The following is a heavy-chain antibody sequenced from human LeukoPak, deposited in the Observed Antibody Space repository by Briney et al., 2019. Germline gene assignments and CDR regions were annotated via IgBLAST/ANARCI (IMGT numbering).Heavy chain of an antibody. CDR1: GYTFTTYS. V-gene: IGHV1-18*01. Sequence: RASVKVSCKSSGYTFTTYSLAWVRQAPGQSLEWMGWISVNNGGTNYAQSFQDRVTLTRDTSTNTAYLELRSLRSDDTAIIYCATATQPRGYFLHWGQGTLVTVSS. CDR3: ATATQPRGYFLH. CDR2: ISVNNGGT. J-gene: IGHJ1*01. D-gene: IGHD2-2*01.